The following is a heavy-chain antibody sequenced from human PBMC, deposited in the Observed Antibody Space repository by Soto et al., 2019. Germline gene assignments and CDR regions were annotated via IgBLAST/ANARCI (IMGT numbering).Heavy chain of an antibody. D-gene: IGHD2-8*01. Sequence: PGGSLRLSCAASGFTFSSYSMNWVRQAPGKGLEWVSSISSSSSYIYYADSVKGRFTISRDNAKNTLYLQMNSLRAEDTAVYYCAKVMVKVYYYYYGMDVWGQGTTVTVSS. J-gene: IGHJ6*02. CDR1: GFTFSSYS. CDR3: AKVMVKVYYYYYGMDV. V-gene: IGHV3-21*04. CDR2: ISSSSSYI.